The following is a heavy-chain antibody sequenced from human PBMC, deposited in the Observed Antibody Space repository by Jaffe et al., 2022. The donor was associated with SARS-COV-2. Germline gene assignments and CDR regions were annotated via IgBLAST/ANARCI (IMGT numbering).Heavy chain of an antibody. D-gene: IGHD1-26*01. Sequence: QEQLQESGPGLVKPSETLSLTCTVSGYSITSNYYCGWIRQPPGKGLEWIGSIYHSGSTYYNPSLKSRVTISIDTSKNQFSLKLSSVTAADTAVYYCATGRGYWFDPWGQGILVTVSS. J-gene: IGHJ5*02. CDR1: GYSITSNYY. CDR3: ATGRGYWFDP. V-gene: IGHV4-38-2*02. CDR2: IYHSGST.